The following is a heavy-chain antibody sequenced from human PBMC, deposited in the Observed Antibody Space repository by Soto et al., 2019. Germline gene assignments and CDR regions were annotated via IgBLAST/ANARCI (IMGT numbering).Heavy chain of an antibody. V-gene: IGHV1-69*13. CDR3: ARGFIVSFPNNWFDP. CDR1: GGTFSSYA. D-gene: IGHD1-26*01. J-gene: IGHJ5*02. Sequence: GASVKVSCKASGGTFSSYAISWVRQAPGQGLEWMGGIIPIFGTANYAQKFQGRVTITADESTSTAYMELSSLRSEDTAVYYCARGFIVSFPNNWFDPWGQGTLVTVSS. CDR2: IIPIFGTA.